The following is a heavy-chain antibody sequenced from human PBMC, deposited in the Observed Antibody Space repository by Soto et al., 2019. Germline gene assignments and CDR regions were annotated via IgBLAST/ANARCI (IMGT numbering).Heavy chain of an antibody. CDR1: GGSISSGDYY. CDR3: ARILLVPAAYAFDI. Sequence: QVQLQESGPGLVKTSQTLSLTCTVSGGSISSGDYYWTWIRQPPGKGLEWIGYMYYSGSTYYNPSLKSRVTISVDRSKDQFSLKLTSVTAADTAVYYCARILLVPAAYAFDIWGQGTMVTVSS. V-gene: IGHV4-30-4*01. CDR2: MYYSGST. D-gene: IGHD2-2*01. J-gene: IGHJ3*02.